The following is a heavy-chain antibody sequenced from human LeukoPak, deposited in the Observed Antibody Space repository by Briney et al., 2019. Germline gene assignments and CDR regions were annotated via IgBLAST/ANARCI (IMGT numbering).Heavy chain of an antibody. D-gene: IGHD2-21*02. CDR2: IYYSGST. Sequence: PSQTLSLTCTVSGGSISSSSYYWGWIRQPPGKGLEWIGSIYYSGSTYYNPSLKSRVTISVDTSKNQFSLKLSSVTAADTAVYYCAGLFGVVTADEPDDAFDIWGQGTMVTVSS. CDR3: AGLFGVVTADEPDDAFDI. J-gene: IGHJ3*02. V-gene: IGHV4-39*07. CDR1: GGSISSSSYY.